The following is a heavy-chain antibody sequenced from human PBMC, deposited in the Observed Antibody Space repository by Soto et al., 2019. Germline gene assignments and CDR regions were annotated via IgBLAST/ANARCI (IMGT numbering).Heavy chain of an antibody. J-gene: IGHJ3*02. CDR1: GGSISSSNW. CDR2: IYHSGST. V-gene: IGHV4-4*02. CDR3: ARDAGYNYPRSAFDI. Sequence: QVQLQESGPGLVKPSGTLSLTCAVSGGSISSSNWWSWVRQPPGKGLEWIGEIYHSGSTNYNPSLKSQVTISVDKSKNQFSLKLSSVTAADTAVYYCARDAGYNYPRSAFDIWGQGTMVTVSS. D-gene: IGHD5-12*01.